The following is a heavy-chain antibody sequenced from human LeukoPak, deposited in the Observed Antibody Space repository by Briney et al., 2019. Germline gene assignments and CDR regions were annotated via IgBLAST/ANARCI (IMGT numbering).Heavy chain of an antibody. CDR1: GFTFSSYA. V-gene: IGHV3-23*01. Sequence: GGSLRLSCAASGFTFSSYAMSWVRQAPGKGLEWVSAIGSSGGLTNYADSVKGRFTISRDNSKDTLYLQMNSLRDEDTAVYCCTKRLKTSGWYATFDYWGQGTLVTVSS. D-gene: IGHD6-19*01. CDR2: IGSSGGLT. J-gene: IGHJ4*02. CDR3: TKRLKTSGWYATFDY.